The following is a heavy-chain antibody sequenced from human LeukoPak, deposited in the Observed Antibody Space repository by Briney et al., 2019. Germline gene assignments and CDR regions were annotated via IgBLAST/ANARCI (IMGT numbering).Heavy chain of an antibody. J-gene: IGHJ6*02. CDR1: GYTFTSYY. Sequence: GASVKVSCKASGYTFTSYYMHWVRQAPGQGLEWMGIINPSGGSTSYAQKFQGRVTMTRDTSTSTVYMELSSLRSEDTAVYYCARDRWNDLSDYYGMDVWGQGTTVTVSS. V-gene: IGHV1-46*01. CDR2: INPSGGST. CDR3: ARDRWNDLSDYYGMDV. D-gene: IGHD1-1*01.